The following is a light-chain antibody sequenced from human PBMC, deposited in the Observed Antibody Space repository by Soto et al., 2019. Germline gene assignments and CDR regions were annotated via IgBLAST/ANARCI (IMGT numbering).Light chain of an antibody. J-gene: IGKJ3*01. Sequence: DIQMTQSLSSLSAYLGDRVTITCRASQGISNYLAWYQQKPGRLPKLLLFGASTLQPGVPARFSGSGSGTLFTLTINGLLPEDVATYYCQKYDRAPFTFGPGTKVDIK. V-gene: IGKV1-27*01. CDR1: QGISNY. CDR3: QKYDRAPFT. CDR2: GAS.